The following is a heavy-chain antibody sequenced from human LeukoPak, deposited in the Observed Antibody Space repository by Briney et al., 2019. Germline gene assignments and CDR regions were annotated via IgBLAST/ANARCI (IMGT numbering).Heavy chain of an antibody. CDR1: GGSFSGYY. D-gene: IGHD2-21*01. CDR2: INHSGST. J-gene: IGHJ4*02. CDR3: ARTVNAIDY. Sequence: SETLSLTCAVYGGSFSGYYWSWIRQPPGKGLEWIGEINHSGSTNYNPSLKSRVTISVDTSKNQFSLKLSSVTAADTAVYYCARTVNAIDYWGQGTLVTVSS. V-gene: IGHV4-34*01.